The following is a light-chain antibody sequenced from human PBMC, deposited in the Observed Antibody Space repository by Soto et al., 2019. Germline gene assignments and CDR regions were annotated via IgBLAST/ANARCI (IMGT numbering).Light chain of an antibody. CDR2: WAS. CDR1: QSVLYSSNNKNY. Sequence: DIVMTQSPDSLAVSLGDRSTINCNSSQSVLYSSNNKNYLAWYQQKPGQPPKLLIYWASTRESGVPDRSSGSGSGTDFTLTISSLQAEDVAVYYCQQYYSTPPTFGQGTKVDIK. J-gene: IGKJ1*01. V-gene: IGKV4-1*01. CDR3: QQYYSTPPT.